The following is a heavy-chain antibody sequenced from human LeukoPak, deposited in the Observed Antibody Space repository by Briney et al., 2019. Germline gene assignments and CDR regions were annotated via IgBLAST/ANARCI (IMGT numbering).Heavy chain of an antibody. D-gene: IGHD3-3*01. Sequence: GGSLRLSCAASGFTFSTYAMNLVRQAPGKGLEWVSDISGSGGSTHYADSVKGRFTISRENSKNTLYLQMNSLRVEDTAVYYCAKDRRSEHSDGFDMWGQGTTVTVSS. CDR3: AKDRRSEHSDGFDM. J-gene: IGHJ3*02. V-gene: IGHV3-23*01. CDR1: GFTFSTYA. CDR2: ISGSGGST.